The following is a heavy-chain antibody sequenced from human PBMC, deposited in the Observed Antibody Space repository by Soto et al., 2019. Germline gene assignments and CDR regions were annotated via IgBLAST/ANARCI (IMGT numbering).Heavy chain of an antibody. D-gene: IGHD3-16*01. CDR1: GGTFSSYA. V-gene: IGHV1-69*01. J-gene: IGHJ3*02. Sequence: QVQLVQSGAEVKKPGSSVKVSCKASGGTFSSYAISWVRQAPGQGLEWMGGIIPIFGTANYAQKSQGRVTIPADESTSTAYVELSSLRSEDTAVYYCAREPRPGLGIPAFDIWGQGTMVTVSS. CDR2: IIPIFGTA. CDR3: AREPRPGLGIPAFDI.